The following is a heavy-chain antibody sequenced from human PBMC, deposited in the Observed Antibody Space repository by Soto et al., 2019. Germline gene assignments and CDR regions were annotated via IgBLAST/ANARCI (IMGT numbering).Heavy chain of an antibody. CDR3: ARDTRYADYVRWFVS. CDR2: ITASGGST. D-gene: IGHD4-17*01. J-gene: IGHJ5*01. CDR1: GFTFSSYA. V-gene: IGHV3-23*01. Sequence: EVHLLESGGGLVQPGGSLRLSCTASGFTFSSYAMTWVRQAPGRGLEGVSGITASGGSTYYADSVKGRFTNSIDNSKSTLYLQMNSLRAEVTAVYYCARDTRYADYVRWFVSWVQGTLITVSS.